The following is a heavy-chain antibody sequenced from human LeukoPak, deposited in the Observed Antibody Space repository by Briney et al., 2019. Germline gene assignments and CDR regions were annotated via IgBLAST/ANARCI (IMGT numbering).Heavy chain of an antibody. CDR1: GFTFSSYA. J-gene: IGHJ4*02. D-gene: IGHD6-13*01. CDR3: AKVGHGYSSIPLLDY. V-gene: IGHV3-23*01. CDR2: ISGSGGST. Sequence: GGSLRFSCAASGFTFSSYAMSSGRQAPGKGLEWVSAISGSGGSTYYADSVKGGFTISRDNSKNTLYLQMNSLRAEDTAVYYCAKVGHGYSSIPLLDYWGQGTLVTVSS.